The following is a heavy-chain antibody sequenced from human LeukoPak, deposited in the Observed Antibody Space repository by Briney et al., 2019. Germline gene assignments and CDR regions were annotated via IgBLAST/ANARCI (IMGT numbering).Heavy chain of an antibody. CDR3: ARDGGEGGAFDI. CDR1: GFTFSSYS. CDR2: ISSSSSYI. Sequence: GGPLRLSCAASGFTFSSYSMDWVRQAPGKGLEWVSSISSSSSYIYYADSVKGRFTISRDNAKNSLYLQMNSLRAEDTAVYYCARDGGEGGAFDIWGQGTMVTVSS. D-gene: IGHD2-21*01. V-gene: IGHV3-21*01. J-gene: IGHJ3*02.